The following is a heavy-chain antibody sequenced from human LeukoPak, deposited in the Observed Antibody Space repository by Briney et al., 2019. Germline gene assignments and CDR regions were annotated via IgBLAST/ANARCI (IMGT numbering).Heavy chain of an antibody. V-gene: IGHV4-59*01. J-gene: IGHJ4*02. CDR1: GGSISSYY. CDR3: ARDQGSGWYYFDY. D-gene: IGHD6-19*01. CDR2: IYYSGST. Sequence: SETLSLTCTVSGGSISSYYWSWIRQPPGKGLEWIGYIYYSGSTNYNPSLKSRVTISVDTSKNEFSLKVNSVTTADTAVYYCARDQGSGWYYFDYWGQGTLATVSS.